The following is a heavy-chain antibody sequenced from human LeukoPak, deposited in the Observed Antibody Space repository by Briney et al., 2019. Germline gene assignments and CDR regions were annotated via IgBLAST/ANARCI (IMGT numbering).Heavy chain of an antibody. V-gene: IGHV3-66*01. J-gene: IGHJ4*02. CDR3: ARAPGRYVWGSYRYSPPDY. Sequence: PGGSLRLSCAASGFTVSSNYMSWIRQAPGKGLEWVSVIYSGGSTYYADSVKGRFTISRDNAKNSLYLQMNSLRAEDTAVYYCARAPGRYVWGSYRYSPPDYWGQGTLVTVSS. CDR1: GFTVSSNY. CDR2: IYSGGST. D-gene: IGHD3-16*02.